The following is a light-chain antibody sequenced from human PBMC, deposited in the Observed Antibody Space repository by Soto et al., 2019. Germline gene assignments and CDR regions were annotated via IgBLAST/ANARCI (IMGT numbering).Light chain of an antibody. Sequence: QSVLTQPPSVSGAPGQRVTISCTGSSSNIGAGYDVHWYQQLPGTAPKLLFYGNSNRPSGVPDRFSGSKSGTSASLAITGLQAEDVADYYCQSHDSSLSGYVFGTGTKLTVL. V-gene: IGLV1-40*01. J-gene: IGLJ1*01. CDR2: GNS. CDR1: SSNIGAGYD. CDR3: QSHDSSLSGYV.